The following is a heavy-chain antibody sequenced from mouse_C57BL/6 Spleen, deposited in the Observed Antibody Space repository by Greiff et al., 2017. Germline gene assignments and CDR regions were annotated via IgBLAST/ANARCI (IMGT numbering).Heavy chain of an antibody. CDR3: AKGGRNHPYYYAMDY. Sequence: VQLQQPGAELVRPGTSVKLSCKASGYTFTSYWMHWVKQRPGQGLEWIGVIDPSDSYTNYTQKFKGKATLTVDTSSSTAYMQLSSLTSEDSAVYYCAKGGRNHPYYYAMDYWGQGTSVTVSS. V-gene: IGHV1-59*01. J-gene: IGHJ4*01. CDR1: GYTFTSYW. CDR2: IDPSDSYT.